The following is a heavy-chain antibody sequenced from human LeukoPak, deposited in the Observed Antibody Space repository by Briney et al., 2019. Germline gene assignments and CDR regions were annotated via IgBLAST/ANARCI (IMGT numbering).Heavy chain of an antibody. CDR1: GFSFNNYA. D-gene: IGHD3-22*01. J-gene: IGHJ4*02. Sequence: GGSLRLSCSASGFSFNNYAVHWVRQAPGKGLEYVSGINSDGGTSHYADSVKGRFTISRDNSQNTLYLQMDSLRPEDTAMYYCARDVDSRGYDSWGQGTLVTVSS. CDR2: INSDGGTS. CDR3: ARDVDSRGYDS. V-gene: IGHV3-64*04.